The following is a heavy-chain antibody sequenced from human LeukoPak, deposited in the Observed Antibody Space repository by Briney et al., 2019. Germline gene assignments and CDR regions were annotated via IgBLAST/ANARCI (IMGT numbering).Heavy chain of an antibody. CDR1: GGSISSGGYS. Sequence: SETLSLTCAVSGGSISSGGYSWSWIRQPPGKGLEWIGYIYQSGSTYYNPSLKSRVTISVDRSKNQFSLKLSSVTAADTAVYYCARAHYYGSGRVGWFDPWGQGTLVTVSS. CDR2: IYQSGST. V-gene: IGHV4-30-2*01. D-gene: IGHD3-10*01. CDR3: ARAHYYGSGRVGWFDP. J-gene: IGHJ5*02.